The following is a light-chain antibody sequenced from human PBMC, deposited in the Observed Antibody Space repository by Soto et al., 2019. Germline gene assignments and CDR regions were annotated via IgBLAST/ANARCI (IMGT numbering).Light chain of an antibody. J-gene: IGLJ3*02. Sequence: QSVLTQPASVSGSPGQSITISCTGTSSDIGGYNYVSWYQQDPGKAPKLMIYEVSNRPSGVSNRLSGSKSGNTAYLTISGLQAEDEADYYCSSYTSSSTWVFGGGTKLPVL. CDR3: SSYTSSSTWV. CDR1: SSDIGGYNY. CDR2: EVS. V-gene: IGLV2-14*01.